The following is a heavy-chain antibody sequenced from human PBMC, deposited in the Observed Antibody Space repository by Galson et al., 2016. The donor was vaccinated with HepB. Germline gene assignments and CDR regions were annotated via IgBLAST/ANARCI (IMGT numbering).Heavy chain of an antibody. Sequence: VKVSCKASGGTFSNYVISWVRQAPGQGLEWMGGIIPIFGTANNAQKFQGRVTITADKFTSTAYMELSSLRSEDTAVYYCARLDAYNYPYYFDYWGQGTLVTVS. CDR2: IIPIFGTA. CDR3: ARLDAYNYPYYFDY. CDR1: GGTFSNYV. J-gene: IGHJ4*02. D-gene: IGHD5-24*01. V-gene: IGHV1-69*06.